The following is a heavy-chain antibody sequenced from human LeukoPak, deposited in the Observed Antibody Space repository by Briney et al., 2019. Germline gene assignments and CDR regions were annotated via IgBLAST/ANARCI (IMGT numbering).Heavy chain of an antibody. Sequence: PGRSLRLSCAAPGFTFSSYAMHWVRQAPGKGLEWVAVISYDGRKKYYADCVKGRFTISRDNSKNTLYLQMNSLRAEDTAVYYCARVGCSGGSCYMYYFDYWGQGTLVTVSS. CDR2: ISYDGRKK. D-gene: IGHD2-15*01. V-gene: IGHV3-30*04. CDR1: GFTFSSYA. J-gene: IGHJ4*02. CDR3: ARVGCSGGSCYMYYFDY.